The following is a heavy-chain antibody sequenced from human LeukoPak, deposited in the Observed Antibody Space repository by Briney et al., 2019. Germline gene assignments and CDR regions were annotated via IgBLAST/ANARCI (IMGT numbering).Heavy chain of an antibody. CDR1: GYTFTSYG. V-gene: IGHV1-18*01. CDR2: ISAYNGNT. J-gene: IGHJ5*02. CDR3: ARFCSGGSCYHNWFDP. D-gene: IGHD2-15*01. Sequence: ASVQVSCKASGYTFTSYGISWVRQAPGQGLEWMGWISAYNGNTKYAQKFQGRVTMTTDTSTSTAYMELRSLRSDNTAVYYCARFCSGGSCYHNWFDPWGQGTLVTVSS.